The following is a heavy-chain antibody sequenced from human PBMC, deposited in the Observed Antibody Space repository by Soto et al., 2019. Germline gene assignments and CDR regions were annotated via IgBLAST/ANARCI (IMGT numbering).Heavy chain of an antibody. D-gene: IGHD3-22*01. Sequence: GGSLRLSCAASGFTFSSYDMHWVRQATGKGLEWVSAIGTAGDTYYPGSVKGRFTISRENAKNSLYLQMNSLRAGDTAVYYCARGGYYDSSGYYYGYYGKDVWGQGTTVTVSS. V-gene: IGHV3-13*01. J-gene: IGHJ6*02. CDR1: GFTFSSYD. CDR2: IGTAGDT. CDR3: ARGGYYDSSGYYYGYYGKDV.